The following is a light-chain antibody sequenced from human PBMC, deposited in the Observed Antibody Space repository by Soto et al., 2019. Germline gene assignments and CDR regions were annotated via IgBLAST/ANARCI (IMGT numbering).Light chain of an antibody. CDR3: ATWDDSLNGWV. CDR2: STN. J-gene: IGLJ3*02. Sequence: QYVLTQPPSASGTPGQRITISCSGNSSNIGSNPINWYHQLPGTAPKLLIYSTNQRPSGVPDRFSGSKSGTSASLAISGLESEDEADYYCATWDDSLNGWVFGGGTKLTVL. V-gene: IGLV1-44*01. CDR1: SSNIGSNP.